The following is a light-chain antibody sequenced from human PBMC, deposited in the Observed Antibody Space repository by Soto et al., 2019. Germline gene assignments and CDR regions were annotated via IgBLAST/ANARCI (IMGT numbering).Light chain of an antibody. CDR2: GNS. J-gene: IGLJ2*01. CDR1: SXNIGAGYD. CDR3: QSYDSSLSGSV. V-gene: IGLV1-40*01. Sequence: QSVLTQPPSVSGAPGQRVTISCTGXSXNIGAGYDVHWYQQLPGTAPKLLIYGNSNRPSGVPDRFSGSKSGTSASLAITGLQAEDEADYYCQSYDSSLSGSVFGGGTKLTVL.